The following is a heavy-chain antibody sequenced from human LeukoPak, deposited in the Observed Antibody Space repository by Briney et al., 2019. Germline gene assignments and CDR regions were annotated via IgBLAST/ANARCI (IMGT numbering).Heavy chain of an antibody. CDR2: IYHSGST. V-gene: IGHV4-38-2*01. Sequence: PSETLSLTCAVSGYSISSGYYWGWTRQPPGKGLEWIGSIYHSGSTYYNPSLKSRVTISVDTSKNQFSLKLSSVTAADTAVYYCARLSTVIIFDYWGQGTLVTVSS. D-gene: IGHD4-11*01. CDR3: ARLSTVIIFDY. CDR1: GYSISSGYY. J-gene: IGHJ4*02.